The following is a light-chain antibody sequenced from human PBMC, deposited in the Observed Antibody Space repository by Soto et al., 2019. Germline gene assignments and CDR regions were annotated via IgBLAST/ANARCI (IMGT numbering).Light chain of an antibody. CDR3: AAWDDSRKGV. CDR2: NNN. Sequence: QSVLTQPPSASGTPGQRVTISCSGSRSNIGSNTVNWYQQLSGTAPKLLIYNNNQRPSGVPDRFSGSKSGTSASLAISGLQSEDEADYYCAAWDDSRKGVFGTGTKLTVL. V-gene: IGLV1-44*01. J-gene: IGLJ1*01. CDR1: RSNIGSNT.